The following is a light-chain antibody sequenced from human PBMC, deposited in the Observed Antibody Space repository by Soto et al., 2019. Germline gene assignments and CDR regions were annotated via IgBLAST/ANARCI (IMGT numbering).Light chain of an antibody. CDR3: QQYNNWPQWT. J-gene: IGKJ1*01. Sequence: EIVLTQSPGTLSLSPGERATLSCRASQSVSSSYLAWYQQKPGQAPRLLIYGASSRATGTPARFSGSGSGTEYTLTISSVQSEDFAVYYCQQYNNWPQWTFGQGTKVEIK. CDR2: GAS. CDR1: QSVSSSY. V-gene: IGKV3-15*01.